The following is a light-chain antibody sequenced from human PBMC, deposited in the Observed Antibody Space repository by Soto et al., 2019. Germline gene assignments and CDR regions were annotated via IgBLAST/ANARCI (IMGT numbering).Light chain of an antibody. CDR2: AAS. Sequence: DIQMTQSPSSLSASVGDRVTITCRASQSIGSDLNWYQQKPGKAPKLLIYAASSLQSGVPPRFSRGESVTDFTLTISSLQPEVFACYYRQQRYRPRWTWGQGPKLEIK. V-gene: IGKV1-39*01. J-gene: IGKJ1*01. CDR3: QQRYRPRWT. CDR1: QSIGSD.